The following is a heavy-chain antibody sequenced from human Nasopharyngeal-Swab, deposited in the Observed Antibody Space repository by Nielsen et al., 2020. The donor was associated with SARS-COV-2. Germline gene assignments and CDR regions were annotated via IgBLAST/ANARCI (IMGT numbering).Heavy chain of an antibody. V-gene: IGHV3-13*01. Sequence: GESLKISCAASGFTFSSYDMHWVRQATGKGLEWVSAIGTAGDTYYPGSVKGRFTISRENAKNSLYLQMNSLRAGDMAVYYCARERTDCSGGSCYSYGMDVWGQGTTVTVSS. J-gene: IGHJ6*02. D-gene: IGHD2-15*01. CDR2: IGTAGDT. CDR1: GFTFSSYD. CDR3: ARERTDCSGGSCYSYGMDV.